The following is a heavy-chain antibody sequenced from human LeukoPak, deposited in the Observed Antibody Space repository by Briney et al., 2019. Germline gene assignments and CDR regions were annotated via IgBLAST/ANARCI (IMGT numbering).Heavy chain of an antibody. D-gene: IGHD3-10*01. CDR2: TSGTGGST. V-gene: IGHV3-23*01. CDR3: AKAVSMVRGKVADY. Sequence: PGGSLRLSCAASGFTFSNYAMSWVRQAPGKGLEWVSATSGTGGSTYYADSVKGRFTISRDNSKNTLYLQMNSLRAEDTAVYYCAKAVSMVRGKVADYWGQGTLVTVSS. J-gene: IGHJ4*02. CDR1: GFTFSNYA.